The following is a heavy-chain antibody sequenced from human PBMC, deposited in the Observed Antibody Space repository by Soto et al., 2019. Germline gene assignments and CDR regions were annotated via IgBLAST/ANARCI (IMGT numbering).Heavy chain of an antibody. CDR3: ARERSLAVAAPWY. D-gene: IGHD6-19*01. V-gene: IGHV3-30-3*01. J-gene: IGHJ4*02. CDR2: TSSDGSDK. Sequence: QVQLVESGGGVVQPGRSLRLSCAASGFTLSSYTMYWVRQAPDKGLECVATTSSDGSDKYYADSVKGRFTISRDNSKHTLFLQMNSLRAEDTAVYYCARERSLAVAAPWYWGQGALVTVST. CDR1: GFTLSSYT.